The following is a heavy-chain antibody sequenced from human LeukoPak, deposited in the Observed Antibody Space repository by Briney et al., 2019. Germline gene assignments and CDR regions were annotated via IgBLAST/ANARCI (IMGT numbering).Heavy chain of an antibody. CDR3: AKDGDYGDYPS. CDR1: GFTFSSYA. Sequence: GWSLRLSCAASGFTFSSYAMSWVRQAPGKGLEWVSAISGSGGSTYYAGSVKGRFTISRDNSKNTLYLQMNSLRAEDTAVYYCAKDGDYGDYPSWGQGTLVTVSS. CDR2: ISGSGGST. J-gene: IGHJ4*02. V-gene: IGHV3-23*01. D-gene: IGHD4-17*01.